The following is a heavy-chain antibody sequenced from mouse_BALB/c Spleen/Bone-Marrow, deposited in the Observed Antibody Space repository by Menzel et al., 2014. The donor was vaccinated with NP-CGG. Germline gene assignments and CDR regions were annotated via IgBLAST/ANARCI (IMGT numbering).Heavy chain of an antibody. CDR3: ASYRYAWYFDV. V-gene: IGHV14-3*02. J-gene: IGHJ1*01. Sequence: EVQLVESGAELVKPGASVKLSCTASGFNIKDTYLHWVKQRPEQGLEWIGRIDPVNGNTKYDPKFQGKATITADTSSNTAYLQLSSLTSEDTAVYYCASYRYAWYFDVWGAGTTVTVSS. CDR1: GFNIKDTY. CDR2: IDPVNGNT. D-gene: IGHD2-14*01.